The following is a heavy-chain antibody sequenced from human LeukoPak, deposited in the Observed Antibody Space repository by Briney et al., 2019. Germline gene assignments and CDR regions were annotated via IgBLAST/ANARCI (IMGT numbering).Heavy chain of an antibody. J-gene: IGHJ6*02. CDR3: ASCSSTSCSPYYYYYGMDV. V-gene: IGHV4-61*02. Sequence: SETLSLTCTVSGSSISSGSYYWSWIRQPAGKGLVWIGRIYTSGSTNYNPSLKSRVTISVDTSKNQFSLKLSSVTAADTAVYYCASCSSTSCSPYYYYYGMDVWGQGTTVTVSS. CDR2: IYTSGST. D-gene: IGHD2-2*01. CDR1: GSSISSGSYY.